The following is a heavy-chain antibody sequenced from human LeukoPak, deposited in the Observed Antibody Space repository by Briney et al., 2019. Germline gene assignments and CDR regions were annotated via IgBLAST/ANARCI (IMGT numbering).Heavy chain of an antibody. CDR2: IDSSGSNI. CDR3: AKRHNRTGYYYRNSDY. J-gene: IGHJ4*02. Sequence: GGSLRLSCAASGFTFSSYEMNWVRQAPGKGLEWVAYIDSSGSNIHYADSVKGRFTISRDNAKNSLYLQMNSLRAEDMAVLYCAKRHNRTGYYYRNSDYWGEGTPVTASS. CDR1: GFTFSSYE. V-gene: IGHV3-48*03. D-gene: IGHD3-22*01.